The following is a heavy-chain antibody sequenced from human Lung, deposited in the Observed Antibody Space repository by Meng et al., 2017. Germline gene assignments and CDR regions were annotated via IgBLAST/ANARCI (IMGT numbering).Heavy chain of an antibody. J-gene: IGHJ5*02. V-gene: IGHV1-3*04. D-gene: IGHD4-17*01. CDR2: MYINNGNT. Sequence: QVQLVQSGAEVKKPGASVKVSCRTYGYPFTQDAVHWVRQAPGQRLEWMGWMYINNGNTKSSQKFQGRVTMTRDTSASTAYMELSSLRSEDTAVYYCARGDYGGWPDPWGQGTLVTVSS. CDR1: GYPFTQDA. CDR3: ARGDYGGWPDP.